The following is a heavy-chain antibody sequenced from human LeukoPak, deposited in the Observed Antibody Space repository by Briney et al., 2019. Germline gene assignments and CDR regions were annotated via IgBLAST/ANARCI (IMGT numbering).Heavy chain of an antibody. CDR3: ARRYGSGSSGTFDY. D-gene: IGHD3-10*01. J-gene: IGHJ4*02. V-gene: IGHV4-59*01. Sequence: SETLSLTCTASGGSISSYYWSWIRQPPGKGLEWMAYIYYSGSTNYNPSPKRRVTISVDTSKNQFSLKLSSVTAADTAVYYGARRYGSGSSGTFDYWGQGTLVTVSS. CDR2: IYYSGST. CDR1: GGSISSYY.